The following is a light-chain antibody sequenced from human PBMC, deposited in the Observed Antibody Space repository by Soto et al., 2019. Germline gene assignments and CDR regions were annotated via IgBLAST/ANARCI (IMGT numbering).Light chain of an antibody. J-gene: IGKJ1*01. CDR3: QQYDDWPWT. CDR2: GAS. CDR1: RNVFTK. Sequence: EKVMTQSPASLSVAPGEKATLACGASRNVFTKVAWYQQKPGQAPRLLIYGASTRANGIPGRFSGGGSGTEFTLTISSRQSEDGAFYYCQQYDDWPWTFGRGTKVEV. V-gene: IGKV3-15*01.